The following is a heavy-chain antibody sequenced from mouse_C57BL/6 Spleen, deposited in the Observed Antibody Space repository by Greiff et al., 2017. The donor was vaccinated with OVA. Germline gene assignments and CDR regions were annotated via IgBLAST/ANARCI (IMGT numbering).Heavy chain of an antibody. CDR3: AREGDYDEGAWFAY. Sequence: QVQLQQPGAELVKPGASVPLSCKASGYTFTSYWMHWVKQRPGRGLEWIGRIDPNSGGTTYTEKFKSKATLTVDKPSSTAYMQISRLASEDSAVYYCAREGDYDEGAWFAYWGKGTLVTVAA. V-gene: IGHV1-72*01. CDR1: GYTFTSYW. CDR2: IDPNSGGT. J-gene: IGHJ3*01. D-gene: IGHD2-4*01.